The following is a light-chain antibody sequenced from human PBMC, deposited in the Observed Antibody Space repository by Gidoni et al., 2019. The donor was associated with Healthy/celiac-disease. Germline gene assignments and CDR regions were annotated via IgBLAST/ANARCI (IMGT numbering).Light chain of an antibody. CDR2: SNN. Sequence: QSVLTKPPSASGTPGQRVTISCSGSSSNIGSNPVNWYQQLPGTAPKLLIYSNNQRPSGVPDRFSGSKSGTSASLAISGLQSEDEADYYCAAWDDSLMCVVFGGGTKLTVL. CDR3: AAWDDSLMCVV. V-gene: IGLV1-44*01. J-gene: IGLJ2*01. CDR1: SSNIGSNP.